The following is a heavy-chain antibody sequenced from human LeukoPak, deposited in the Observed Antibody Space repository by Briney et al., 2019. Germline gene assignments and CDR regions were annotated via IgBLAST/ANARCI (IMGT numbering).Heavy chain of an antibody. D-gene: IGHD6-6*01. J-gene: IGHJ4*02. Sequence: SVKVSCKASGGTFSSYASSWVRQAPGQGLEWMGRIIPIFGTANYAQKFQGRVTITTDESTSTTYMELSSLRSEDTAVYYCARGSRYYFDYWGQGTLVTVSS. CDR2: IIPIFGTA. CDR1: GGTFSSYA. CDR3: ARGSRYYFDY. V-gene: IGHV1-69*05.